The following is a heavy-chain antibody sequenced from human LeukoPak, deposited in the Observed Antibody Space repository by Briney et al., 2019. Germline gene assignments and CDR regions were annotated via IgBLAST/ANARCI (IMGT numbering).Heavy chain of an antibody. CDR1: GFTVSSNY. J-gene: IGHJ4*02. Sequence: GGSLRLSCAASGFTVSSNYMSWVRQAPGKGLEWVSVIYSGGSTYYAGSVKGRFTISRDNSKNTLYLQMNSLRAEDTAVYYCAKDFGFRGVYPDYWGQGTLVTASS. V-gene: IGHV3-66*01. CDR2: IYSGGST. CDR3: AKDFGFRGVYPDY. D-gene: IGHD3-10*01.